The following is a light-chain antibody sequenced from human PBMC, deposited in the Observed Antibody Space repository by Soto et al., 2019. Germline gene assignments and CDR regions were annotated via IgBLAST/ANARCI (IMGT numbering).Light chain of an antibody. V-gene: IGKV1-33*01. CDR2: DAS. Sequence: DIQMTQSPSSLSASVGDRVTITCQASQDISNYLNWYQQKPGKAPKLLIYDASNLETGVPSRFSGSGSWTDFTFTISSLQPEDSATYYCQQYDNPMYTFGQGTKLEIK. CDR3: QQYDNPMYT. J-gene: IGKJ2*01. CDR1: QDISNY.